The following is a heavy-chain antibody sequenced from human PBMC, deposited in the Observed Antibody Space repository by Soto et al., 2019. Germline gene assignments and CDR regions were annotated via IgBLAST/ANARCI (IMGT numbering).Heavy chain of an antibody. J-gene: IGHJ3*01. D-gene: IGHD1-1*01. CDR1: GLTISGKKY. V-gene: IGHV3-53*01. Sequence: GGSLRLSCSASGLTISGKKYVAWVRQAPGKGLEWVSALYDVDGSFYADSVKGRFTTSSDSSKTTVYLQMNDLRPDDTAVYYCATRHEREHAYDVWGQGTTVTVSS. CDR2: LYDVDGS. CDR3: ATRHEREHAYDV.